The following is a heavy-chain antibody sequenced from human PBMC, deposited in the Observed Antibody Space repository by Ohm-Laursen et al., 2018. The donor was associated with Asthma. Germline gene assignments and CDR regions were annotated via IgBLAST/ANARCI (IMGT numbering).Heavy chain of an antibody. Sequence: SLRLSCAASGFSFRDYGMYWVRQAPGKGLQWVALISNDGRDQYHADSVKDRFTISRDNSKNTVYLQMNSLNLEDTAVYYCARGHSSGWYSLDYWGQGTLVTVSS. CDR3: ARGHSSGWYSLDY. J-gene: IGHJ4*02. CDR2: ISNDGRDQ. D-gene: IGHD6-19*01. CDR1: GFSFRDYG. V-gene: IGHV3-30*03.